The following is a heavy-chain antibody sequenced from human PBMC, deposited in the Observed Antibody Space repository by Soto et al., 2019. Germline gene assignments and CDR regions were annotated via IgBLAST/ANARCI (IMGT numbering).Heavy chain of an antibody. V-gene: IGHV5-51*01. CDR1: GCSFTSYL. J-gene: IGHJ6*02. CDR2: ICPGDSDT. CDR3: ARPNSSGWNYYYGMDV. D-gene: IGHD6-19*01. Sequence: GESLKISCKGSGCSFTSYLIGWVRQMPGKGLEWMGIICPGDSDTRYSPSFQGQVTISADKSISTAYLRWSSLKASDTAMYYCARPNSSGWNYYYGMDVWGQGTTVTVSS.